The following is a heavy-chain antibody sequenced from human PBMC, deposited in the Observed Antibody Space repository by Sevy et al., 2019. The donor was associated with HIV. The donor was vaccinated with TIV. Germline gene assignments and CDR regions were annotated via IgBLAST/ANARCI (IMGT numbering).Heavy chain of an antibody. CDR1: GFKVSDNY. CDR2: IYAGGST. Sequence: GGSPRLSCAASGFKVSDNYMSWVRQAPGKGLEWVSVIYAGGSTYYADSVKGRFTISRDNSKNTLYLQMNSLRAEDTVVYYCTTHASDFDSSGYLERDAFDIWGQGTMVTVSS. V-gene: IGHV3-53*01. D-gene: IGHD3-22*01. CDR3: TTHASDFDSSGYLERDAFDI. J-gene: IGHJ3*02.